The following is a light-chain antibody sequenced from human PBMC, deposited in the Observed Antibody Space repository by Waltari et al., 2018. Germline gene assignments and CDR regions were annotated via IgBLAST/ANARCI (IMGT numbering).Light chain of an antibody. Sequence: QSALTQPPSASGSPGQSVTISCTGTSSDVGGYNYASWYQQHPGKAPKLMIYEVSKRPSGVPDRFSGSKSGNTASLTVSGLQAEDEADYYCSSYAGSIYVFGTGTKVTVL. CDR2: EVS. J-gene: IGLJ1*01. CDR1: SSDVGGYNY. CDR3: SSYAGSIYV. V-gene: IGLV2-8*01.